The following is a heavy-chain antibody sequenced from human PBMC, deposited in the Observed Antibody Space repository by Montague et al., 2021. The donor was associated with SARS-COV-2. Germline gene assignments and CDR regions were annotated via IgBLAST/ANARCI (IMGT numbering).Heavy chain of an antibody. CDR1: GGSFSDYS. Sequence: SETLSLTCAVYGGSFSDYSWTWIRQPPGEGREGIGEINHRGTSNYNTSLKSRVSISVDTSKNQFSLYLGSVTAADTAVYYCARGRQQFNMIFVVMTGGDYYIDYWGQGTMVTVSS. CDR3: ARGRQQFNMIFVVMTGGDYYIDY. CDR2: INHRGTS. V-gene: IGHV4-34*01. D-gene: IGHD3-22*01. J-gene: IGHJ4*01.